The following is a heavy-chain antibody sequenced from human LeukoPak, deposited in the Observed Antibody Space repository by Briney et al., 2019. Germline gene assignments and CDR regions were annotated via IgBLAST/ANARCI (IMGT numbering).Heavy chain of an antibody. CDR2: IYHSG. Sequence: SGTLSLTCAVSGASISSDNWWSWVRQPPGKGLEWIGEIYHSGSTNYRGSTNCNPSLKSRVTISVDRSKNQFSLKLTSVTAADTAVYYCARDTPYGDYEGYYFDYWGQGTLVTVSS. D-gene: IGHD4-17*01. J-gene: IGHJ4*02. CDR3: ARDTPYGDYEGYYFDY. CDR1: GASISSDNW. V-gene: IGHV4-28*03.